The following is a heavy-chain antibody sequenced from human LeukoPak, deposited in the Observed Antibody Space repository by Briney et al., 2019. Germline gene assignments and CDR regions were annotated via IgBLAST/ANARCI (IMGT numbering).Heavy chain of an antibody. CDR1: GFTFSSYW. Sequence: PGGSLRLSCAASGFTFSSYWMNWVRQAPEKGLEWVANIKPDGSDESYVDSVKGRFTISRDNAKNSLYLQMNSLRAEDTAVYYCARENFQYWAQGTLVTVSS. CDR2: IKPDGSDE. CDR3: ARENFQY. V-gene: IGHV3-7*04. J-gene: IGHJ4*02.